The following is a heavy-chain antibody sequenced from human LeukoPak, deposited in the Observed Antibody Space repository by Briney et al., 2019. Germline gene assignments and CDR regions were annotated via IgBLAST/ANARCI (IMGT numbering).Heavy chain of an antibody. V-gene: IGHV3-33*08. CDR3: PRDRRLWFGEFPGGH. CDR2: ISYDGSNK. CDR1: GFTFSSSG. Sequence: PGGSLRLSCAASGFTFSSSGMHWVRQAPGKGLEGLAVISYDGSNKYYADSVKGRFTIPIDNSKNTLSLQMNSLRAEATAGYSCPRDRRLWFGEFPGGHWGRGTVVSVCS. J-gene: IGHJ4*02. D-gene: IGHD3-10*01.